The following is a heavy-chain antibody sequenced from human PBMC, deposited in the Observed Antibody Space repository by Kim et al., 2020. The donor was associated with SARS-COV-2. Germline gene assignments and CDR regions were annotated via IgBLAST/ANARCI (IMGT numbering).Heavy chain of an antibody. Sequence: SETLSLTCAVYGGSFSGYYWSWIRQPPGKGLEWIGEINHSGSTNYNPSLKSRVTISVDTSKNQFSLKLSSVTAADTAVYYCAAYYYYDSSGYYHWGQGTL. CDR3: AAYYYYDSSGYYH. CDR1: GGSFSGYY. D-gene: IGHD3-22*01. V-gene: IGHV4-34*01. CDR2: INHSGST. J-gene: IGHJ5*02.